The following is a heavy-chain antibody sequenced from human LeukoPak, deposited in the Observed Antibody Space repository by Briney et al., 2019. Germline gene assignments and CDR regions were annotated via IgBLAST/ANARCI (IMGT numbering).Heavy chain of an antibody. Sequence: PSETLSLTRLVSGGSVSSARYYWSWIRQPPGKGLEWIGYIYYCGCTTYNPSLKGRVTILVNTFKKQLSLKHSSLNARDTARYYCARHQDVGAIAFDYWGQGTLVTVSS. D-gene: IGHD1-26*01. J-gene: IGHJ4*02. V-gene: IGHV4-61*01. CDR3: ARHQDVGAIAFDY. CDR2: IYYCGCT. CDR1: GGSVSSARYY.